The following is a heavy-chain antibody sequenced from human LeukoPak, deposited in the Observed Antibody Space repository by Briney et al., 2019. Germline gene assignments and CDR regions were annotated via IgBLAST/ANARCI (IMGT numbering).Heavy chain of an antibody. J-gene: IGHJ4*02. V-gene: IGHV1-69*06. CDR3: ARRPALYGDYEYYFDY. Sequence: SVKVSCKASGGTFSSYAISWVRQAPGQGLEWMGGIIPIFGTANYAQKFQGRVTITADKSTSTAYMELSSLRSEDTAVYYCARRPALYGDYEYYFDYWGQGTLVTVSS. CDR2: IIPIFGTA. D-gene: IGHD4-17*01. CDR1: GGTFSSYA.